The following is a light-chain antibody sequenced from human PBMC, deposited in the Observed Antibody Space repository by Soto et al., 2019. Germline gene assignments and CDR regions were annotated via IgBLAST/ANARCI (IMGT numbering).Light chain of an antibody. CDR1: SSNIGSNY. J-gene: IGLJ2*01. CDR2: RNN. CDR3: AAWDDSLSGVV. V-gene: IGLV1-47*01. Sequence: QSVLTQPPSASGTPGQRVTISCSGSSSNIGSNYVYWYQQLPGTAPKLLIYRNNQRPSGVPDRFSGSKAGTSGSLGISGLRSEDEADYYCAAWDDSLSGVVFGGGTKLTVL.